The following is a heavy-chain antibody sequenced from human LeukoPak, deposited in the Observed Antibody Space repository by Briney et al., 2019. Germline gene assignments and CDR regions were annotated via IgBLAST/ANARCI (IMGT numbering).Heavy chain of an antibody. V-gene: IGHV3-49*03. CDR3: TRAGRYCSGGSCYSFY. J-gene: IGHJ4*02. CDR1: GFTFGDYA. CDR2: IGSKAHGGTT. Sequence: GGSLRLSCTASGFTFGDYAMSWFRQAPGEGLEWVGFIGSKAHGGTTEYAASVKGRFTISRDDSKSIAYLQMDSLKTEDTAVYYCTRAGRYCSGGSCYSFYWGQGTLATVSS. D-gene: IGHD2-15*01.